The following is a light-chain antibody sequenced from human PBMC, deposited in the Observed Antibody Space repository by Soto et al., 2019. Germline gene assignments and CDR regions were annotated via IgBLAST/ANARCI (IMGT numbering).Light chain of an antibody. Sequence: DIQMTQSPSSVSASVGDRVTITCRASQGISSWLXWYQXKPXKAPNLLIYAASSLQSGVPSRFSGSGSGTDFTLTISSLQPEDFATYYCQQDNSFPLTFGGGTKVDIK. CDR3: QQDNSFPLT. CDR2: AAS. CDR1: QGISSW. J-gene: IGKJ4*01. V-gene: IGKV1-12*01.